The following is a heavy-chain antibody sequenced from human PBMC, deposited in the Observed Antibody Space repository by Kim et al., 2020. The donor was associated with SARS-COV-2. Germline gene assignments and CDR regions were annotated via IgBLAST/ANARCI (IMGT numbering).Heavy chain of an antibody. CDR3: ARDRGTGGGYYYGMDV. Sequence: LKSRVTISVDTSKNQFSRKLSSVTAADTAVYYCARDRGTGGGYYYGMDVWGQGTTVTVSS. V-gene: IGHV4-59*01. D-gene: IGHD3-10*01. J-gene: IGHJ6*02.